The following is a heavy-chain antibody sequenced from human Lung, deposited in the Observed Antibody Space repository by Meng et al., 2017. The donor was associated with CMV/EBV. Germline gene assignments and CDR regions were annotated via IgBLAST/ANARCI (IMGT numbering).Heavy chain of an antibody. V-gene: IGHV1-18*01. D-gene: IGHD3/OR15-3a*01. CDR1: GYTFIGYG. Sequence: SVKVSCXASGYTFIGYGISWVRQAPGQGLEWMGWISGRDGNTKYAHNMQDRVTMTRDSFKGTVYMELRSLRSDDTAVYYCARGHLPVWTGYSETNGMDVWGQGTTVTVSS. J-gene: IGHJ6*01. CDR3: ARGHLPVWTGYSETNGMDV. CDR2: ISGRDGNT.